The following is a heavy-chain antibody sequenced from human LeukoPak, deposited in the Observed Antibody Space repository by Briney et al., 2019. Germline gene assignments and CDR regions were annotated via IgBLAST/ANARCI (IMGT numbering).Heavy chain of an antibody. D-gene: IGHD5-12*01. V-gene: IGHV3-21*04. CDR2: ISSSDSYM. CDR3: AKDGGYDFGDPPGDFDY. Sequence: GGSLRLSCAASGFTFSSPYMNWVRQAPGKGLEWVSSISSSDSYMYYADSVKGRFTISRDYAKSSLYLQMNSLRAEDTAVYYCAKDGGYDFGDPPGDFDYWGQGTLVTVSS. J-gene: IGHJ4*02. CDR1: GFTFSSPY.